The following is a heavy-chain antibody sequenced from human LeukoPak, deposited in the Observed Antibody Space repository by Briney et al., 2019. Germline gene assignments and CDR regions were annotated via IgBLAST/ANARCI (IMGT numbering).Heavy chain of an antibody. Sequence: SETLSLTCAVYGGSFSGYYWSWIRQPPGKGLEWIGEINHRGSTNYNPSLKSRVTISVDTSKNQFSLKLSSVTAADTAVYYCARVVAAADTFDYWGQGTLVTVSS. J-gene: IGHJ4*02. CDR2: INHRGST. CDR3: ARVVAAADTFDY. CDR1: GGSFSGYY. V-gene: IGHV4-34*01. D-gene: IGHD6-13*01.